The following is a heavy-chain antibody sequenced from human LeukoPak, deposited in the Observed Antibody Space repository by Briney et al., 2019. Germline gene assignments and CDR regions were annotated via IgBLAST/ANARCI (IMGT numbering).Heavy chain of an antibody. D-gene: IGHD2-2*01. CDR2: ISGSGGST. CDR3: AKTDQYQLLSSFDY. J-gene: IGHJ4*02. CDR1: GFTLSSYA. V-gene: IGHV3-23*01. Sequence: GGSLRLSCAASGFTLSSYAMSWVRQAPGKGLEWVSAISGSGGSTYYADSVKGRFTISRDNSKNTLYLQMNSLRAEDTAVYYCAKTDQYQLLSSFDYWGQGTLVTVSS.